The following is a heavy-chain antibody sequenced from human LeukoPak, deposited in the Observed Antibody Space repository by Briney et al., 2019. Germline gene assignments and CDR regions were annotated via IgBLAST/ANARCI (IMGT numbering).Heavy chain of an antibody. CDR1: GFTFSSYA. Sequence: GGSLRLSCAASGFTFSSYAMSWVRQAPGKGLEWVSAISGSGGSTYYADSVKGRFTISRDNSKNTLYLQMNSLRAEDTAVYYCAKLKWQQLVPSGSDFQHWGQGTLVTVSS. V-gene: IGHV3-23*01. CDR2: ISGSGGST. CDR3: AKLKWQQLVPSGSDFQH. J-gene: IGHJ1*01. D-gene: IGHD6-13*01.